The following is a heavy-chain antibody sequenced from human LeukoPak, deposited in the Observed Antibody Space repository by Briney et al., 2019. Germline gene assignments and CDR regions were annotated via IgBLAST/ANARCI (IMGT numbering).Heavy chain of an antibody. CDR1: GFTFSSYA. CDR3: AKGVYYYDSSGYYYTYYFDY. Sequence: GGSLRLSCAASGFTFSSYAMSWVRQAPGKGLEWVSPISCSGGSTYYADSVKGRFTISRDNSKNTLYLQMNSLRGEDTAVYYCAKGVYYYDSSGYYYTYYFDYWGQGTLVTVSS. D-gene: IGHD3-22*01. V-gene: IGHV3-23*01. CDR2: ISCSGGST. J-gene: IGHJ4*02.